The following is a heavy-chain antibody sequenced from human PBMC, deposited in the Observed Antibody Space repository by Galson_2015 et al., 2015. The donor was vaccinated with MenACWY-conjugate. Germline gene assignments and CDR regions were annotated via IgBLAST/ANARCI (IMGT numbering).Heavy chain of an antibody. CDR2: IYSGGST. CDR3: ARGVGYCSGVTCYGPNDY. CDR1: DFTVSSNY. J-gene: IGHJ4*02. Sequence: SLRLSCAASDFTVSSNYMSWVRQAPGKGLEWVSVIYSGGSTYYADSVKGRFTISRDNSKNTPYLQMDSLNTEDTAVYYCARGVGYCSGVTCYGPNDYWGQGTLVTVSS. D-gene: IGHD2-15*01. V-gene: IGHV3-53*05.